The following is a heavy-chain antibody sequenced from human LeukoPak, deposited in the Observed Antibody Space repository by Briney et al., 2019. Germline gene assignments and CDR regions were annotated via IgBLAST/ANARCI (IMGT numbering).Heavy chain of an antibody. V-gene: IGHV4-34*01. CDR3: ARKGGRAFRGVSNWFDP. CDR2: INHSGST. Sequence: PSETLSLTCAVYGGSFSGYYWSWIRQPPGKGLEWIGEINHSGSTNYNPSLKSRVTISVDTSKNQFSLKLSSVTAADTAVYYCARKGGRAFRGVSNWFDPWGQGTLVTVSS. D-gene: IGHD3-10*01. J-gene: IGHJ5*02. CDR1: GGSFSGYY.